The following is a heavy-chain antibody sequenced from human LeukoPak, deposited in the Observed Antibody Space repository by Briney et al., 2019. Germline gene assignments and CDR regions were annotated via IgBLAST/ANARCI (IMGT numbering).Heavy chain of an antibody. CDR3: ARVANYYGMDV. Sequence: VXXAPGQGXXWMGGIIPIFGTANYAQKFQGRVTITADESTSTAYMELSSLRSEDTAVYYCARVANYYGMDVWGQGTTVTVS. V-gene: IGHV1-69*01. J-gene: IGHJ6*02. CDR2: IIPIFGTA.